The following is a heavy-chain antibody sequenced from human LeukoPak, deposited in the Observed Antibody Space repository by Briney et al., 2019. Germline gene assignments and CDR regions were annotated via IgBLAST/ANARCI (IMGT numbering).Heavy chain of an antibody. CDR3: AKDRASLLWFGERYYYFDY. J-gene: IGHJ4*02. CDR1: GFTVSNNY. CDR2: IRYDGSNK. Sequence: GGSLRLSCAASGFTVSNNYLNWVRQAPGKGLEWVAFIRYDGSNKYYADSVKGRFTISRDNSKNTLYLQMNSLRAEDTAVYYCAKDRASLLWFGERYYYFDYWGQGTLVTVSS. V-gene: IGHV3-30*02. D-gene: IGHD3-10*01.